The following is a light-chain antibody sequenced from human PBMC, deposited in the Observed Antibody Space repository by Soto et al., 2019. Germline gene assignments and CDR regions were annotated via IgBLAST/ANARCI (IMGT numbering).Light chain of an antibody. Sequence: EIVLTQSPGTLSLSPGERATLSCRASQSVSSSYLAWYQQKPSQAPRLLIYGASNKATGIPDKFSGSGSGTDFTFTISRLEPEDFAVYYCQQYGSSLITFGQGTRLEIK. CDR3: QQYGSSLIT. V-gene: IGKV3-20*01. CDR1: QSVSSSY. J-gene: IGKJ5*01. CDR2: GAS.